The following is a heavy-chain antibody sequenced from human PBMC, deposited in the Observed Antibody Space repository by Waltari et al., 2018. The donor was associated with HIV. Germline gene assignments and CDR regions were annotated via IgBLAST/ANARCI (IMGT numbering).Heavy chain of an antibody. J-gene: IGHJ4*02. CDR3: ARQVVGATPPFDY. CDR2: TYHSGST. CDR1: GYSISSGYY. V-gene: IGHV4-38-2*01. D-gene: IGHD2-15*01. Sequence: QVQLQESGPGLVKPSETLSLPCAVSGYSISSGYYRAWTRQPPGKGLEWIGSTYHSGSTHSNPSLKRRVTISVDTSKNQFSLRLSSVTAADTAVYYCARQVVGATPPFDYWGQGTLVTVSS.